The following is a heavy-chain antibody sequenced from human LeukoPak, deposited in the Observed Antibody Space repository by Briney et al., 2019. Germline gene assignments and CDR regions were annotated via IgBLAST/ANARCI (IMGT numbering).Heavy chain of an antibody. CDR2: IYYSGST. CDR1: GGSIRSYY. D-gene: IGHD3-22*01. CDR3: ARSSESYDSSGYYSYYFDY. V-gene: IGHV4-59*01. J-gene: IGHJ4*02. Sequence: SETLSLTCTVSGGSIRSYYWSWIRQPPGKGLEWIGYIYYSGSTNYNPSLKSRVTISVDTSKNQFSLKLSSVTAADTAVYYCARSSESYDSSGYYSYYFDYWGQGTLVTVSS.